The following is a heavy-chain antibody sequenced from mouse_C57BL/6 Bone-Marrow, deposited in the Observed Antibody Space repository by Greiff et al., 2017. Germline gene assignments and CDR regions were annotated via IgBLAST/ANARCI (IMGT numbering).Heavy chain of an antibody. CDR3: ARFYYGSSYYAMDY. D-gene: IGHD1-1*01. J-gene: IGHJ4*01. CDR2: IYPGSGNT. V-gene: IGHV1-76*01. Sequence: QVHVKQSGAELVRPGASVKLSCKASGYTFTDYYINWVKQRPGQGLEWIARIYPGSGNTYYNEKFKGKATLTAEKSSSTAYMQLSSLTSEDSAVYFCARFYYGSSYYAMDYWGQGTSVTVSS. CDR1: GYTFTDYY.